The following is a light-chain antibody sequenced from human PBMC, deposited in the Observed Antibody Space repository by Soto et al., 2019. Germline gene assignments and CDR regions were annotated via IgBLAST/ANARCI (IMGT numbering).Light chain of an antibody. CDR3: QQYYDWLDVT. CDR1: QSVSID. V-gene: IGKV3-15*01. J-gene: IGKJ1*01. CDR2: AAS. Sequence: EIVMTQSPAPLSVSPGETVTLSCRASQSVSIDLAWYQQKPGRAPRLLISAASTRATGISARFSGSGSGTEFTLNISSLQSEDFAVSYCQQYYDWLDVTFGQGTKVEI.